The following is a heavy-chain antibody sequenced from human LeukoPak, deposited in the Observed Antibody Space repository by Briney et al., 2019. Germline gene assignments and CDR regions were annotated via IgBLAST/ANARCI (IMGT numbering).Heavy chain of an antibody. D-gene: IGHD3-10*01. J-gene: IGHJ4*02. CDR1: GGSISGYY. V-gene: IGHV4-59*01. CDR2: IYYSGST. Sequence: SETLSLTCTVSGGSISGYYWSWIRQPPGKGLEWIGYIYYSGSTNYNPSLKSRVTISVDTSKNQFSLKLSSVTAADTAVYYCAKRSYGSGSHDYWGQGTLVTVSS. CDR3: AKRSYGSGSHDY.